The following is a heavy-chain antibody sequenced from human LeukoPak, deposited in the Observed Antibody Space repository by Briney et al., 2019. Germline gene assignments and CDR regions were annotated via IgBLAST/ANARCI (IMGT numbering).Heavy chain of an antibody. CDR1: GYTFTSYA. CDR3: ARIDIVATISYYYYYGMDV. Sequence: GASVKVSCKASGYTFTSYAMNWVRQAPGQGLEWMGWINTNTGNPTYAQGFTGRFVFSLDTSVSTAYLQISSLKAEDTAVYYCARIDIVATISYYYYYGMDVWGQGTTVTVSS. V-gene: IGHV7-4-1*02. J-gene: IGHJ6*02. CDR2: INTNTGNP. D-gene: IGHD5-12*01.